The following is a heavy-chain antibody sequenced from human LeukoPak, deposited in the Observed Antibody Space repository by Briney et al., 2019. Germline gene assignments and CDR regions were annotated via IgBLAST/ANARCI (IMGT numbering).Heavy chain of an antibody. V-gene: IGHV1-8*03. D-gene: IGHD2-8*01. CDR3: ARGLPLGFCTYGVCYPPKHLDF. CDR1: GYTLTELS. CDR2: VNPKSGNT. J-gene: IGHJ4*02. Sequence: ASVKVSCKVSGYTLTELSMHWVRQAPGQGLEWMGWVNPKSGNTGYKQKFQGRVTITRDTSISAAYMELSRLTSDDTAVYFCARGLPLGFCTYGVCYPPKHLDFWGQGTLVTVSS.